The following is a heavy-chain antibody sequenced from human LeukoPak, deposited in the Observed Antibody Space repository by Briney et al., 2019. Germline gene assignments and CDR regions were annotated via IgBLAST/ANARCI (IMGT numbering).Heavy chain of an antibody. V-gene: IGHV3-23*01. J-gene: IGHJ4*02. CDR2: IADNGRT. CDR3: AKRGVVIRVILVGFHKEAYYFDS. Sequence: GGSLRLSCAVSGITLSNYGMNWVRQAPGQGLEWVAGIADNGRTTYADSVKGRFTISRDNPKNTLYLQMNSLRAEDTAVYFCAKRGVVIRVILVGFHKEAYYFDSWGQGALVTVSS. D-gene: IGHD3-22*01. CDR1: GITLSNYG.